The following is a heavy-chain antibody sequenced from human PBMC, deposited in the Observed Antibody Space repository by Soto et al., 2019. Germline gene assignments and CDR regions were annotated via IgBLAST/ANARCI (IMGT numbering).Heavy chain of an antibody. J-gene: IGHJ4*02. V-gene: IGHV5-51*01. CDR2: IYPGDSDT. D-gene: IGHD6-6*01. CDR1: GYSFTTYW. Sequence: GESLKICCKGSGYSFTTYWIGWVRQMPGKGLEWMGIIYPGDSDTRYSPSFQGQVTISADKYISTAYMQWSRLKASDTAIYYCARSPSSISNPYYFDYCGQGALVTVSS. CDR3: ARSPSSISNPYYFDY.